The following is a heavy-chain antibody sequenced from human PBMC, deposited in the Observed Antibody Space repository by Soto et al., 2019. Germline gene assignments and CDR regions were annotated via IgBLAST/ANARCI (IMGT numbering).Heavy chain of an antibody. V-gene: IGHV3-23*01. CDR1: GFTFSSYA. CDR3: AKDRIRVDYFDY. Sequence: EVQLLESGGGLVQPGGSLRLSCAASGFTFSSYAMSWVRQAPGKGLEWVSAISGSGGSTYYADSVNGRFTIARDNSKNTLYLQMNSLRAEDTAVYYCAKDRIRVDYFDYWGQGTLVTVSS. D-gene: IGHD2-8*02. J-gene: IGHJ4*02. CDR2: ISGSGGST.